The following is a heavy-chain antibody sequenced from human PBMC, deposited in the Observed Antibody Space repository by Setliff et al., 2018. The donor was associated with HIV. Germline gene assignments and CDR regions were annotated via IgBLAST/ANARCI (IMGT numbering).Heavy chain of an antibody. CDR1: GFTFSDYY. CDR2: ISSSSSYT. V-gene: IGHV3-11*05. CDR3: AREGLTVAGTGDAFDI. Sequence: PGGSLRLSCAASGFTFSDYYMSWIRQAPGKGLEWVSYISSSSSYTNYADSVKGRFTISRDNAKNSLYLQMNSLRAEDTAVYYCAREGLTVAGTGDAFDIWGQGTMVTVSS. D-gene: IGHD6-19*01. J-gene: IGHJ3*02.